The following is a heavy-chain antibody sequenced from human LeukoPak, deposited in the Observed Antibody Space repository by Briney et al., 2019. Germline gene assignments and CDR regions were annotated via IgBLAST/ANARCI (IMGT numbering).Heavy chain of an antibody. CDR3: AKEVYDSSGFYYYYGMDV. CDR1: GFTFSSYG. J-gene: IGHJ6*02. Sequence: GGSLRLSCAASGFTFSSYGVHWVRQAPGKGLEWVAVISYDGSNKYYADSVKGRFTISRDNSKNTLYLQMNSLRAEDTAVYYCAKEVYDSSGFYYYYGMDVWGQGTTVTVSS. CDR2: ISYDGSNK. D-gene: IGHD3-22*01. V-gene: IGHV3-30*18.